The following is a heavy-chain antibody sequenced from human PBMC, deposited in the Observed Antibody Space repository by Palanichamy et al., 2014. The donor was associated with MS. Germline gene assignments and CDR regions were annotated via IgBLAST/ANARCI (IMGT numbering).Heavy chain of an antibody. D-gene: IGHD1-26*01. CDR3: ARIRYGEWGYAQDC. V-gene: IGHV3-74*01. CDR2: INSDGSRT. J-gene: IGHJ4*02. Sequence: EVQLVESGGVLVQPGGSLRLSCAASGFTFNSYWMHWVRQVPGKGLVWVSRINSDGSRTNYADSVKGRFTVSRDNAENTLYLQMNSLRAEDTAVYYCARIRYGEWGYAQDCWGQGTLVTVSS. CDR1: GFTFNSYW.